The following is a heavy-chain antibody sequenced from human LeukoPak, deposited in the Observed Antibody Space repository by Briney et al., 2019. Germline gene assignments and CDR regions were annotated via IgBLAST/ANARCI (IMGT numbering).Heavy chain of an antibody. D-gene: IGHD3-10*01. CDR1: YS. Sequence: YSWXWXXXXXXXXLXXIXYIYHTGSTYYNPSLKSRVTISVDRSKNQFSLNLNSVTAADTALYYCARGDGSGSGRWFDPWGQGTLITVSS. CDR2: IYHTGST. J-gene: IGHJ5*02. CDR3: ARGDGSGSGRWFDP. V-gene: IGHV4-30-2*01.